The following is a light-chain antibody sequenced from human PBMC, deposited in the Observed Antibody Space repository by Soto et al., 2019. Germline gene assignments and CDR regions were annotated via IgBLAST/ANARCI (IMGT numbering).Light chain of an antibody. V-gene: IGKV1-39*01. CDR1: QTIDFY. J-gene: IGKJ4*01. Sequence: DIQMTQSPSSLSASVGDRVTMTCRASQTIDFYLNWYQQKPGKAPRLLIYATSSLQSGVPSRFSGSQSGTDFTLTISSLQPEEFASYYCQQTYSTPLTFGGGTKVDIK. CDR3: QQTYSTPLT. CDR2: ATS.